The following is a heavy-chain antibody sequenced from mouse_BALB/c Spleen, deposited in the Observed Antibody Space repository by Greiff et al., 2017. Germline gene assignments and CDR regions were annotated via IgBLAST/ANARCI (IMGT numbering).Heavy chain of an antibody. CDR1: GFTFTDYY. D-gene: IGHD2-1*01. Sequence: EVKLVESGGGLVQPGGSLRLSCATSGFTFTDYYMSWVSQPPGKALEWLGFIRNKANGYPTEYSASVKGRFTISRDKSQSILYLQMNTLRAEDSATYYCARVNYGRDFDYWGQGTTLTVSS. J-gene: IGHJ2*01. V-gene: IGHV7-3*02. CDR2: IRNKANGYPT. CDR3: ARVNYGRDFDY.